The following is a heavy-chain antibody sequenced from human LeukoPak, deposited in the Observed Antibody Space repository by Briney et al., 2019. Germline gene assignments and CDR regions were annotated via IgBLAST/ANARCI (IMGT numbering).Heavy chain of an antibody. CDR1: GFTFSSYA. CDR3: ARAPPAGYDFWSGYYDY. D-gene: IGHD3-3*01. V-gene: IGHV3-23*01. CDR2: ISGSGGST. Sequence: PGGSLRLSCAASGFTFSSYAMSWVRQAPGKGLEWVSAISGSGGSTYYADSVKGRFTISRDNAKNSLYLQMNSLRAEDTAVYYCARAPPAGYDFWSGYYDYWGQGTLVTVSS. J-gene: IGHJ4*02.